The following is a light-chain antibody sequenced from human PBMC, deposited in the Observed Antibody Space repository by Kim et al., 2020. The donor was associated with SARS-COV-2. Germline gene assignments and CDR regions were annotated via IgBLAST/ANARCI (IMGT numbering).Light chain of an antibody. CDR1: KLGDKY. CDR2: QDS. Sequence: SYELTQPPSVSVSPGQTASITCSGDKLGDKYACWYQQKPGQSPVLVIYQDSKRPSGIPERFSGSNSGNTATLTISGTQAIDEADYYCQARASSSALFVFG. J-gene: IGLJ1*01. V-gene: IGLV3-1*01. CDR3: QARASSSALFV.